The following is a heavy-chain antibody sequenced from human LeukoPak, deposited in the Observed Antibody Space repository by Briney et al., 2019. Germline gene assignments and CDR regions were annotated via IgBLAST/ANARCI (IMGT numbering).Heavy chain of an antibody. V-gene: IGHV4-59*02. CDR3: ASQKLGNVY. CDR2: IYYTGT. Sequence: SETLSLTCTVSGGSVSDYYWSWIRQSPGKGLEWIGYIYYTGTSYNPPLKSRVTISADTSKNQFSLNLSSVPAADTAVYYCASQKLGNVYWGQGTLVTVSS. D-gene: IGHD7-27*01. CDR1: GGSVSDYY. J-gene: IGHJ4*02.